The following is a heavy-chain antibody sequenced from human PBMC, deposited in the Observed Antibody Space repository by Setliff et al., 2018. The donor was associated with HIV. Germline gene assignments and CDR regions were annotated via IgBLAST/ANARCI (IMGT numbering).Heavy chain of an antibody. J-gene: IGHJ6*03. Sequence: PGGSLRLSCAASGFTFSSYSMNWVRQAPGKGLEWVSSISSSSSYIYYADSVKGRFTISRDNAKKSVYLQMNSLRAEDTALYYCARGPRFNSLRYNYYYMDVWGKGTTVTVSS. CDR2: ISSSSSYI. CDR1: GFTFSSYS. D-gene: IGHD3-10*01. V-gene: IGHV3-21*01. CDR3: ARGPRFNSLRYNYYYMDV.